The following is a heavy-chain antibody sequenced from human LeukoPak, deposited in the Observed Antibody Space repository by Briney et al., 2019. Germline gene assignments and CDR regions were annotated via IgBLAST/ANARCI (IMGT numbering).Heavy chain of an antibody. Sequence: GRSLRLSCAASGFNFSSFDMHWVRQAPGKGLEWVAAITYDGSDKYFVHSVKGRFTISRDNSKNTLYLQMDSRRAEDTAVYYCAENRCRTIGGVFAYCGLGTLVTVSS. J-gene: IGHJ4*02. CDR2: ITYDGSDK. CDR1: GFNFSSFD. D-gene: IGHD1-26*01. V-gene: IGHV3-30*03. CDR3: AENRCRTIGGVFAY.